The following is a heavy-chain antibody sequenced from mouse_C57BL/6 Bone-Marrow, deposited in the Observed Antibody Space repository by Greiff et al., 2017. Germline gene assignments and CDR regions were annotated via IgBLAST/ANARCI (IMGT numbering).Heavy chain of an antibody. J-gene: IGHJ3*01. CDR2: IDPENGAT. V-gene: IGHV14-4*01. CDR1: GFNIKDDY. Sequence: EVQLQQSGAELVRPGASVKLSCTASGFNIKDDYMHWVKQRPEQGLEWIGWIDPENGATEYASTFQGKATITADTSANTAYLQLISLTSENTAVYYCAPYGSSCGGPWFAYWGQGTLVTVSA. CDR3: APYGSSCGGPWFAY. D-gene: IGHD1-1*01.